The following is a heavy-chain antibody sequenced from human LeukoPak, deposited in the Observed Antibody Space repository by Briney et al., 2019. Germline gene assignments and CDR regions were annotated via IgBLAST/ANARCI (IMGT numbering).Heavy chain of an antibody. J-gene: IGHJ6*02. V-gene: IGHV1-18*04. CDR2: ISAYNGNT. Sequence: GASVKVSCKASGYTLTTHYMHWVRQAPGQGLEWMGWISAYNGNTNYAQKLQGRVTMTTDTSTSTAYMELRSLRSDDTAVYYCARRARPPYYYDSSGYSLNYYYYGMDVWGQGTTVTVSS. CDR3: ARRARPPYYYDSSGYSLNYYYYGMDV. D-gene: IGHD3-22*01. CDR1: GYTLTTHY.